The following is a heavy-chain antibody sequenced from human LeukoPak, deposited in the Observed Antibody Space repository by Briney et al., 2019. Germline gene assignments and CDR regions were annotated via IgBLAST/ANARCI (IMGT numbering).Heavy chain of an antibody. Sequence: ASVTVSCKASGYTFTGYYMHWVRQAPGQGLEWMGWINPNSGGTNYAQKFQGWVTMTRDTSISTAYMELSRLRSDDTAVYYCARAPSEHALNFDYWGQGTLVTVSS. V-gene: IGHV1-2*04. CDR3: ARAPSEHALNFDY. D-gene: IGHD1-26*01. J-gene: IGHJ4*02. CDR2: INPNSGGT. CDR1: GYTFTGYY.